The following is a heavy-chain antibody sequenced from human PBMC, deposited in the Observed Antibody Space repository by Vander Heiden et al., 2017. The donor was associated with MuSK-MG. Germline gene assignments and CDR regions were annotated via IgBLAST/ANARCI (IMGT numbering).Heavy chain of an antibody. CDR1: GFPLSSYP. D-gene: IGHD3-9*01. V-gene: IGHV3-30*04. J-gene: IGHJ4*02. Sequence: QVQLVESGGGVVQPGRSLRPSSPASGFPLSSYPMHWVRQAPGKGLEWVAVISYDGSNKYYADSVKGRFTISRDNSKNTLWLQVNSLRPEDTAVYYCARDAQVSVYFDYPDYWGQGTLVTVSS. CDR2: ISYDGSNK. CDR3: ARDAQVSVYFDYPDY.